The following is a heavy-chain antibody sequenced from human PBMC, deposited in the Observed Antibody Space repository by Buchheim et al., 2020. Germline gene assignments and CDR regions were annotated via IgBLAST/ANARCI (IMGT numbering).Heavy chain of an antibody. V-gene: IGHV3-30*02. Sequence: QVQLVESGGGVVQPGRSLRLSCAPSGFTFSFYGMHWVRQAPGKGLEWVAFIRHDGSNKYYADSVKGRFTISRDNSKNTLYLQMNSLRDEDTAVYYCAKDRRHCRSSSCPDYWGQGTL. D-gene: IGHD6-13*01. CDR2: IRHDGSNK. J-gene: IGHJ4*02. CDR1: GFTFSFYG. CDR3: AKDRRHCRSSSCPDY.